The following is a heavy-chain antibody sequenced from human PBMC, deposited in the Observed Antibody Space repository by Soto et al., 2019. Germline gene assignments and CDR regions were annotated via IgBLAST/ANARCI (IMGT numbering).Heavy chain of an antibody. V-gene: IGHV4-39*01. Sequence: SETLSLTCTVSGGSISSSSYYWGWIRQPPGKGLEWIGSMYYSGSTYYNPSLKSRVTISVDTSKNQFSLKLSSVTAADTAVYYCARHTRTGATALDAFDIWGQGTMVTVSS. CDR2: MYYSGST. CDR1: GGSISSSSYY. J-gene: IGHJ3*02. CDR3: ARHTRTGATALDAFDI. D-gene: IGHD1-7*01.